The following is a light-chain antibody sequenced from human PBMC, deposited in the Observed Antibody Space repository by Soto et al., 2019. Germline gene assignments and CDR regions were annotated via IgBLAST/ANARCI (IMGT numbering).Light chain of an antibody. CDR2: DTS. Sequence: EIVLTQSPATLSLYPGERVTLSCGASQSVSSYYLAWYQQKPGLAPRLLIYDTSSRATGIPDRFSGSGSGTDFTLTISRLEPEDFAVYFCQQYGSSPSFGGVTKVDIK. CDR3: QQYGSSPS. V-gene: IGKV3D-20*01. J-gene: IGKJ4*01. CDR1: QSVSSYY.